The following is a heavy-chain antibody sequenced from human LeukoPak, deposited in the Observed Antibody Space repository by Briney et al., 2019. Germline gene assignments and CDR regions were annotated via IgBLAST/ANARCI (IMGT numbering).Heavy chain of an antibody. CDR1: GGSISSNY. CDR3: ARDLSSSSSMDV. CDR2: IYYSGST. V-gene: IGHV4-59*01. Sequence: NPSETLSLTCTVSGGSISSNYWNWIRQPPGEGLQWIAYIYYSGSTNHNPSLKSRVTISVDTSKNQFSLKLSSVTAADTAVYYCARDLSSSSSMDVWGKGTTVTVSS. D-gene: IGHD6-6*01. J-gene: IGHJ6*04.